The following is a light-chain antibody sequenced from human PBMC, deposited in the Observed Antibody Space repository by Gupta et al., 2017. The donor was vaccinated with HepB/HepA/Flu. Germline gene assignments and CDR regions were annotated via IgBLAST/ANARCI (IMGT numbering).Light chain of an antibody. V-gene: IGLV2-14*03. CDR3: TSYTSSSTRV. CDR1: SSDVGGYNY. J-gene: IGLJ3*02. Sequence: QSALTQPASVSGSPGQSITISFTGTSSDVGGYNYVSWYQQHPGKAHKLMIYDVSNRPAGVSNRFSGSKSGYTASLTISGLQAEDEADYYCTSYTSSSTRVFGGGTKLTVL. CDR2: DVS.